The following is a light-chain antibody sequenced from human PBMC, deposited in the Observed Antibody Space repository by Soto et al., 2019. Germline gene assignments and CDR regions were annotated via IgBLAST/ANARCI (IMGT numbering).Light chain of an antibody. Sequence: EIVMTQSPATLSVSPGERATLSCRASQSVSSNLAWYQQKPGQAPRLLIYGASTRATGIPARFSGSGSGTEFTLTLSSLQSEDFGVYYCQPYNNWPPLTFGGGTKVEIK. CDR1: QSVSSN. CDR3: QPYNNWPPLT. V-gene: IGKV3-15*01. CDR2: GAS. J-gene: IGKJ4*01.